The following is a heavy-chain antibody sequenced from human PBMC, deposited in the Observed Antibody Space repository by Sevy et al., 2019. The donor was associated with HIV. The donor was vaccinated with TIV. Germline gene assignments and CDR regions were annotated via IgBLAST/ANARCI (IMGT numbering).Heavy chain of an antibody. Sequence: GGSLRLSCAASGFTFSSYGMNWVRQAPAKGLEWVAFIRYDGSNKYYADSVKGRFTISRDNSKNTLYLQMNSLRVEDTAAYYCARARAYYYDNSGYSFDYWGQGTLVTVSS. CDR2: IRYDGSNK. CDR3: ARARAYYYDNSGYSFDY. V-gene: IGHV3-30*02. J-gene: IGHJ4*02. D-gene: IGHD3-22*01. CDR1: GFTFSSYG.